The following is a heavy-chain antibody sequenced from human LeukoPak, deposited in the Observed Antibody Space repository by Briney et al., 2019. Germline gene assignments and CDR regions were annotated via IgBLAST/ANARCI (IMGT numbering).Heavy chain of an antibody. D-gene: IGHD3-10*01. J-gene: IGHJ3*02. CDR1: GFTFSTYA. V-gene: IGHV3-23*01. Sequence: GGSLRLSCAASGFTFSTYAMSWVPQAPGKGLEWVSNVSTSGRSTYYADSVKGRFTISRDNSRSTLFLQMNSLRAEDTAVYYCAKGLNAYGSGSYSHLDAFDIWGQGTMVTVSS. CDR2: VSTSGRST. CDR3: AKGLNAYGSGSYSHLDAFDI.